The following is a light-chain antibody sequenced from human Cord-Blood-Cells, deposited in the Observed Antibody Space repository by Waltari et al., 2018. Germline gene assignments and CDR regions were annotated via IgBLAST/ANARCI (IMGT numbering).Light chain of an antibody. CDR1: SRAAGGYNY. CDR2: EVS. CDR3: SSYAGSNNLV. Sequence: QSALTQPPSASGSPGHSVTISCPATSRAAGGYNYVSWYQQHPGKAPKLRSYEVSKRPSGVPDRFSGSKSGNTASLTVSGLQAEDEADYYCSSYAGSNNLVFGGGTKLTVL. J-gene: IGLJ3*02. V-gene: IGLV2-8*01.